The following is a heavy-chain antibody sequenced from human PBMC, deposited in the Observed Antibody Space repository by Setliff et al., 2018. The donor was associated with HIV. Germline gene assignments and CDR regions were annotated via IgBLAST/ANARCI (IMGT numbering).Heavy chain of an antibody. J-gene: IGHJ6*03. V-gene: IGHV4-4*08. Sequence: SETLSLTCTVSGDSISSYYWSWIRQPPGKGLEWIGYIYTCGITDYNPSLKSRVTISGDASKNQFSLKLSSVTAADTAVYYCARDRRGYYYGSGSCYMDVWGTGTTVTVSS. CDR1: GDSISSYY. CDR3: ARDRRGYYYGSGSCYMDV. CDR2: IYTCGIT. D-gene: IGHD3-10*01.